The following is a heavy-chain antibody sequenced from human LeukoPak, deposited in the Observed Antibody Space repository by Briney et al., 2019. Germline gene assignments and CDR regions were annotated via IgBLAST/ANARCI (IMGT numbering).Heavy chain of an antibody. V-gene: IGHV4-38-2*02. J-gene: IGHJ4*02. Sequence: MPSETLSLTCTVSGYSISSGYYWGWIRQPPGKGLEWIGNIYHSGITYYNHFNSSLKSRVTISIDTSKNQFSLRLTSVTAADTAVYFCATLVSTRYYFDYWGQGTLVTVSS. CDR1: GYSISSGYY. D-gene: IGHD5/OR15-5a*01. CDR2: IYHSGIT. CDR3: ATLVSTRYYFDY.